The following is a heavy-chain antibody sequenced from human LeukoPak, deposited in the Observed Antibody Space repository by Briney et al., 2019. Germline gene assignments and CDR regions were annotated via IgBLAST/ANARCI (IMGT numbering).Heavy chain of an antibody. J-gene: IGHJ6*03. CDR3: ASIEQDYYYYMDV. CDR1: GFTFSSYE. CDR2: ISSSGSSI. D-gene: IGHD2-15*01. V-gene: IGHV3-48*03. Sequence: QPGGSLRLSCAASGFTFSSYEMNWVRQAPGKGLEWVSYISSSGSSIYYADSVKGRFTISRDNAKNSLYLQMNSLRAEDTAVYYCASIEQDYYYYMDVWGKGTTVTVSS.